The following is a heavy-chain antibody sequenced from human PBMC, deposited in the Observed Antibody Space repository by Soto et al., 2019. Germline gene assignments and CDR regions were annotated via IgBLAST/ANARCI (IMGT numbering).Heavy chain of an antibody. J-gene: IGHJ5*02. CDR1: GGSLGAHS. D-gene: IGHD4-17*01. V-gene: IGHV4-34*01. CDR3: ARGGGFIVGDTVSFDP. Sequence: PSETLSLTCGVYGGSLGAHSWNWIRQAPGKGLEWIGEINHRGTFNYNPSLKSRISISVDTSRNQFSLKLRSVTAADTALYYCARGGGFIVGDTVSFDPWGQGTEVTVSS. CDR2: INHRGTF.